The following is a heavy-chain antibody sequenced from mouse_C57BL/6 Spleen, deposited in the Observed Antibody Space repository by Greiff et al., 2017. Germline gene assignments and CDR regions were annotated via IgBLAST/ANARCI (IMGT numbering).Heavy chain of an antibody. CDR3: ARPVYGSSYLYYFDY. CDR2: INPNNGGT. J-gene: IGHJ2*01. V-gene: IGHV1-26*01. CDR1: GYTFTDYY. Sequence: VQLQQSGPELVKPGASVKISCKASGYTFTDYYMHWVKQSHGKSLEWIGDINPNNGGTSYNQKFKGKATLTVDKSSSTAYMELRSLTSEDPAVYYCARPVYGSSYLYYFDYWGQGTTLTVSS. D-gene: IGHD1-1*01.